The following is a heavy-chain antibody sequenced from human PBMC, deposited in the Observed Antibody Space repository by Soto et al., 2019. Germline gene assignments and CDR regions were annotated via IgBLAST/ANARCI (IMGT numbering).Heavy chain of an antibody. J-gene: IGHJ5*02. CDR3: ARDPSTINKLIGVWFDP. CDR2: IKPISDIT. V-gene: IGHV1-69*13. D-gene: IGHD4-4*01. Sequence: SVKVSCKASGDTLGRFTINWVRQAPGQGLEWMGGIKPISDITNYAQRFQGRVTFTADASTSTVYLELSSLRSEDTAMYYCARDPSTINKLIGVWFDPWGQGTLVTVSS. CDR1: GDTLGRFT.